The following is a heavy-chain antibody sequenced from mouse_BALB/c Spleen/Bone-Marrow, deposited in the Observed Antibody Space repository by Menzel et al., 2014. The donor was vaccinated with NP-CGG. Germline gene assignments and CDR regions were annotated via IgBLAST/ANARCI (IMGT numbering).Heavy chain of an antibody. CDR1: GYTFSNSW. CDR2: IYPGDGDT. J-gene: IGHJ2*01. CDR3: ARRGYGSSFDY. D-gene: IGHD1-1*01. V-gene: IGHV1-87*01. Sequence: QVQLKESGAELARPGASVKLSCKASGYTFSNSWMQWVKQRPGQGLDWIGTIYPGDGDTRYTQKFEGKATLTADKSSSTAYMQLSSLTSDDSAVYYCARRGYGSSFDYGGQGTTLTVSS.